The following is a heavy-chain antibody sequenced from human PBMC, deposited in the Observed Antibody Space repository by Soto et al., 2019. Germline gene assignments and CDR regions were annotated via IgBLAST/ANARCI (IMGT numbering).Heavy chain of an antibody. J-gene: IGHJ6*03. V-gene: IGHV3-66*01. CDR3: AREIGRGAAQTNYMDV. Sequence: EVQLVESGGGLVQPGGSLRLSCAASGFTVSSNYMSWVRQAPGKGLEWVSVIYSGGSTFYADSVQGRFTISRDNSKNKVYLQMNSLRAEDAGVYYCAREIGRGAAQTNYMDVWGKGTTVTVS. CDR1: GFTVSSNY. CDR2: IYSGGST. D-gene: IGHD6-6*01.